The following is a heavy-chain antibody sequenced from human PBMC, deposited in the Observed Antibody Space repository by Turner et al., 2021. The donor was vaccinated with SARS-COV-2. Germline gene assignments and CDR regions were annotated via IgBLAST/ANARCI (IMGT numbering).Heavy chain of an antibody. CDR3: ARGELWSFSCYDN. V-gene: IGHV1-46*03. Sequence: QVQLVQSGAEVKKPGASVKVSCKASGYIFINYYIHWVRQAPGQGLEWVGIINPSGGGTRYAQKFRGRVTMTRDTSTSTVSMELSSLRSEDTAVYYCARGELWSFSCYDNWGQGTLVTVSS. D-gene: IGHD2-15*01. CDR2: INPSGGGT. CDR1: GYIFINYY. J-gene: IGHJ4*02.